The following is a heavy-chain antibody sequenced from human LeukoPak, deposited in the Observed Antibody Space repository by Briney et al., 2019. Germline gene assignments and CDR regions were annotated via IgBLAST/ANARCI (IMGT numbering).Heavy chain of an antibody. D-gene: IGHD6-19*01. J-gene: IGHJ3*01. Sequence: ASVKVSCKASGYTFTSYGSSWVRQAPGQGLEWMGWISAYNGNTNYAQKLQGRVTMTTDTSTSTAYIELRSLRSDDTAVYSCARYGGRGWYQHFEAFDLWGQGTMVTVSS. CDR3: ARYGGRGWYQHFEAFDL. V-gene: IGHV1-18*01. CDR1: GYTFTSYG. CDR2: ISAYNGNT.